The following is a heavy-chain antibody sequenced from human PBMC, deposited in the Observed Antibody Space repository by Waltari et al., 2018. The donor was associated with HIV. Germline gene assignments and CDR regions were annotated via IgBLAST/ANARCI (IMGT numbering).Heavy chain of an antibody. CDR2: LYYRGIP. J-gene: IGHJ5*02. D-gene: IGHD3-16*01. CDR3: ARSPFTNVASTRKLGWLDP. Sequence: QVQLQESGPGLVKPSETLSLSCIVSHDSVTNNYYYWAWIRQSPGKGLEWIGSLYYRGIPFYHPSLSSRVAMSLDTSRNQFSLNLTSVTVADTAFYYCARSPFTNVASTRKLGWLDPWGQGKLVTVSS. CDR1: HDSVTNNYYY. V-gene: IGHV4-39*01.